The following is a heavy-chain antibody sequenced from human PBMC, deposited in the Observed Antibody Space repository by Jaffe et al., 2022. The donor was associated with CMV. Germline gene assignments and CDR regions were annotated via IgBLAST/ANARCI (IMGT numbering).Heavy chain of an antibody. CDR1: GYTFTSYY. CDR3: ARDALIAVAGHAFDI. V-gene: IGHV1-46*01. D-gene: IGHD6-19*01. CDR2: INPSGGST. J-gene: IGHJ3*02. Sequence: QVQLVQSGAEVKKPGASVKVSCKASGYTFTSYYMHWVRQAPGQGLEWMGIINPSGGSTSYAQKFQGRVTMTRDTSTSTVYMELSSLRSEDTAVYYCARDALIAVAGHAFDIWGQGTMVTVSS.